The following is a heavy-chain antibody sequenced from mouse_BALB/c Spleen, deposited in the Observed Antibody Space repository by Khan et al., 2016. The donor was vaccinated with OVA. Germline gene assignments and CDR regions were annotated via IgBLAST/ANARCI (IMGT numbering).Heavy chain of an antibody. CDR1: GYTFTEYT. J-gene: IGHJ4*01. CDR2: INPNNGDT. Sequence: EVQLQQSGPELVKPGASVKISCKTSGYTFTEYTVHWVKQSLGKSLDWIGVINPNNGDTAYNQRFKGKATLTVDKSSSTAYMELRSLTSADSAVFYCARAAGRYWGQGTSVTVSS. CDR3: ARAAGRY. V-gene: IGHV1-18*01.